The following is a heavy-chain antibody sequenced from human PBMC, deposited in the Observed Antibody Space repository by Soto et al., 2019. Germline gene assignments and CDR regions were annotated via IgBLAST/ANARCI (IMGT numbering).Heavy chain of an antibody. CDR2: IYYSGST. Sequence: SETLSLTCTVSGGSISSSSYYWGWIRQPPGKGLEWIGSIYYSGSTYYNPSLKSRVTISVDTSKNQFSLKLSSVTAADTAMYYCARPRTIGAAAGKGWFDPWGQGTLVTVSS. J-gene: IGHJ5*02. V-gene: IGHV4-39*01. CDR3: ARPRTIGAAAGKGWFDP. CDR1: GGSISSSSYY. D-gene: IGHD6-13*01.